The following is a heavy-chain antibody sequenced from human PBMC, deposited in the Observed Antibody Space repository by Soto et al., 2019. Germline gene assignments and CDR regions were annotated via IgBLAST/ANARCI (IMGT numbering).Heavy chain of an antibody. D-gene: IGHD6-19*01. CDR3: ARDKSLYSSGWYYFDY. CDR2: IWYDGSNK. J-gene: IGHJ4*02. CDR1: GFTFSSYG. Sequence: QVQLVESGGGVVQPGRSLRLSCAASGFTFSSYGMHWVRQAPGKGLEWVAVIWYDGSNKYYADSVKGRFTISRDNSKNTLYLQMNRLRAEDTAVYYCARDKSLYSSGWYYFDYWGQGTLVTVSS. V-gene: IGHV3-33*01.